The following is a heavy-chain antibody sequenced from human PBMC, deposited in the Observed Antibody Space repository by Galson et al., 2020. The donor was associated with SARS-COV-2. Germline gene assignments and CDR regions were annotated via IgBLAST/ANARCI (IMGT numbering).Heavy chain of an antibody. Sequence: ESGPTLVKPTQTLTLTCTFSGFSLSTSGMCVSWIRQPPGKALEWLARIDWDDDKYYSTSLKTRLTISKDTSKNQVVLTMTNMDPVDTATYYLARSTYEIWTSHYDGMDVLGQGSTVTASS. CDR2: IDWDDDK. J-gene: IGHJ6*02. CDR3: ARSTYEIWTSHYDGMDV. D-gene: IGHD3-9*01. CDR1: GFSLSTSGMC. V-gene: IGHV2-70*11.